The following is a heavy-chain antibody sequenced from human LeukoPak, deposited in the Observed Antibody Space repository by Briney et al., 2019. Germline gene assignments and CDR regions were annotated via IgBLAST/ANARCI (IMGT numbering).Heavy chain of an antibody. Sequence: SETLSLTCTGSGGSINSYYWSWIRQSPGPGLEGMGYIYFSGSANYNPSLKSRMIISVDTSDAHFFLQVNFVTAEDAADYYCARWTYSWYADYWGQRTLVTVS. CDR1: GGSINSYY. CDR2: IYFSGSA. J-gene: IGHJ4*02. D-gene: IGHD6-13*01. CDR3: ARWTYSWYADY. V-gene: IGHV4-4*09.